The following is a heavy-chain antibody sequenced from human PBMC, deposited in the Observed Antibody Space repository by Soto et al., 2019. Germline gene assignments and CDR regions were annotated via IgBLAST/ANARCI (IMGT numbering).Heavy chain of an antibody. CDR1: GDSISSSSYY. CDR3: ARTYYDFWSGYWRWFDP. V-gene: IGHV4-39*07. Sequence: SETLSLTCAVSGDSISSSSYYWGWIRQPPGKGLEWIGSIYHGGSTFYNTSLKSRITISVDTSKNQFSLKLSSLTAADTAVYYCARTYYDFWSGYWRWFDPWGQGTLVTVSS. CDR2: IYHGGST. J-gene: IGHJ5*02. D-gene: IGHD3-3*01.